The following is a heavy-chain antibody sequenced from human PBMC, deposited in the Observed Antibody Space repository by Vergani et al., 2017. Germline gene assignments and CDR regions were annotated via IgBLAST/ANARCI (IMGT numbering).Heavy chain of an antibody. D-gene: IGHD5-24*01. J-gene: IGHJ4*02. V-gene: IGHV4-39*07. Sequence: QLQLQESGPGLVKPSETLSLTCTVSGGSISSSSYYWGGIRQPPGKGLEWIGSIYYSGSTYYNPSLKSRVTISVDTSKNQFSLKLSSVTAADTAVYYCARDGYNSAADCWGQGTLVTVSA. CDR2: IYYSGST. CDR3: ARDGYNSAADC. CDR1: GGSISSSSYY.